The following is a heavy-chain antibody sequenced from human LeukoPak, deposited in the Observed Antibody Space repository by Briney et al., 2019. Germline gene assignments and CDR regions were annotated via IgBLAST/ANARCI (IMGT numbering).Heavy chain of an antibody. J-gene: IGHJ4*02. CDR3: ARDYYYDRSGYYLFDY. Sequence: ASVTVSFKASGYTFTVYYMHWVRQAPGQGLEWMGWINPNGGGTNYAQKFQGRVTMTRDTSINTAYLELSRLRSDDTAVYYCARDYYYDRSGYYLFDYWGQGTLVTISS. V-gene: IGHV1-2*02. D-gene: IGHD3-22*01. CDR1: GYTFTVYY. CDR2: INPNGGGT.